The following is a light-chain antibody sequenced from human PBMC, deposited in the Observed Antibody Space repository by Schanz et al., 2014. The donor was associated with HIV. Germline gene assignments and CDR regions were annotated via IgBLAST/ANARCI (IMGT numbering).Light chain of an antibody. CDR1: QSVSSIY. V-gene: IGKV3-20*01. CDR2: GVS. CDR3: QQYGSS. J-gene: IGKJ3*01. Sequence: IVLTQSPGTLSLSPGERATLSCRASQSVSSIYLAWYQHKPGQAPRLLIYGVSSRATGIPDRFSGSGSGTDFTLTISRLEPEDFAMYYCQQYGSSFGPGTKVEIK.